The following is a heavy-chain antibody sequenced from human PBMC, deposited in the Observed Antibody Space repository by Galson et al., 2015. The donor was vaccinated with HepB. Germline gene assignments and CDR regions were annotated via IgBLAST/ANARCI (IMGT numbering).Heavy chain of an antibody. CDR1: GFTFSTYT. V-gene: IGHV3-23*01. CDR3: ARRYSGYFDL. Sequence: SLRLSCAASGFTFSTYTMSWVRQAPGKGLEWVSAIISAGNTYYIDSVKGRFTISRDNSKNTLYLQMSSLRVEDTAVYFCARRYSGYFDLWGRGTLVTVSS. D-gene: IGHD1-26*01. CDR2: IISAGNT. J-gene: IGHJ4*02.